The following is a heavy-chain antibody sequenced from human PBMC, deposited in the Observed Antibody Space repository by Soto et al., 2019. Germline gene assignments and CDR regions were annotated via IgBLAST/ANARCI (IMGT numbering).Heavy chain of an antibody. Sequence: EVQLLESGGGLVQPGGSLRLSCAASGFTFSSYAMSWVRQAPGKGLEWVSAVSGSGGSTYYADSVKGRFTISRDNSKNTLYLQMNSLRAEDTAVYYCATRDDDYGDYGYYYYGMDVWGQGTTVTVSS. D-gene: IGHD4-17*01. CDR1: GFTFSSYA. J-gene: IGHJ6*02. CDR3: ATRDDDYGDYGYYYYGMDV. V-gene: IGHV3-23*01. CDR2: VSGSGGST.